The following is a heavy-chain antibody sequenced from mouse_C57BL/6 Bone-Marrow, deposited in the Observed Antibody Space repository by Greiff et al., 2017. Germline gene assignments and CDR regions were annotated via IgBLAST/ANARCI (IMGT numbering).Heavy chain of an antibody. J-gene: IGHJ4*01. CDR1: GFPFSSYG. V-gene: IGHV5-6*01. CDR3: ARRGPVYAMDY. Sequence: EVQRVESGGDLVKPGGSLKLSCAASGFPFSSYGMSWVRQTPDKRLEWVATISSGGSYTYYPDSVKGRFTITRDNAKNALYLQMSSLKSEDTAMYYCARRGPVYAMDYWGQGTSVTVSS. CDR2: ISSGGSYT.